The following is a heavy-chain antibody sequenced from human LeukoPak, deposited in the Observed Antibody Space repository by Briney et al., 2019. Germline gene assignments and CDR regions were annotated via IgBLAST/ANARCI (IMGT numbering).Heavy chain of an antibody. CDR2: MNPNSGNT. D-gene: IGHD6-6*01. Sequence: VASVKVSCKASGYTFTSYDINWVRQATGQGLEWMGWMNPNSGNTGYAQKFQGRVTMTRNTSISTAYMELSSLRSEDTAVYYRARASSSSSYYFDYWGQGTLVTVSS. CDR3: ARASSSSSYYFDY. CDR1: GYTFTSYD. J-gene: IGHJ4*02. V-gene: IGHV1-8*01.